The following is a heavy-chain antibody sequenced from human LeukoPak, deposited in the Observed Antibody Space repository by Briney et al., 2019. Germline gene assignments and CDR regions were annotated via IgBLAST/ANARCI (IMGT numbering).Heavy chain of an antibody. V-gene: IGHV1-69*13. CDR2: IIPIFGTA. Sequence: GASVKVSCKASGGTFSSYAISWVRQAPGQGLEWMGGIIPIFGTANYAQKFQGRVTITADESTSTAYMELSSLRSDDTAVYYCARSQMGANYQYYYYMDVWGEGTTATVSS. CDR1: GGTFSSYA. J-gene: IGHJ6*03. D-gene: IGHD1-26*01. CDR3: ARSQMGANYQYYYYMDV.